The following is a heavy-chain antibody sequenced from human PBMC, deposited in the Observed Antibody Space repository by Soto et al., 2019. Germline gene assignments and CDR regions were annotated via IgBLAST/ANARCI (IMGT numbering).Heavy chain of an antibody. CDR3: ARDRGSGLRDFDY. Sequence: GGSLRLSCSASGFTLKNFAMHWVRQAPGKGLEWVAVISYAGTNKYYADSVKGRFTMSRDDSENTVYLQMNSLRVEDTAVYFCARDRGSGLRDFDYWGQGTLVTVSS. D-gene: IGHD6-19*01. CDR2: ISYAGTNK. V-gene: IGHV3-30-3*01. J-gene: IGHJ4*02. CDR1: GFTLKNFA.